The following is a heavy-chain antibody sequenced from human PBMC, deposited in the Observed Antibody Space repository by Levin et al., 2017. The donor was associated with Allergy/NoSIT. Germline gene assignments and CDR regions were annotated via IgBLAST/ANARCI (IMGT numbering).Heavy chain of an antibody. CDR2: INHSGST. CDR1: GGSFSGYY. V-gene: IGHV4-34*01. Sequence: GSLRLSCAVYGGSFSGYYWSWIRQPPGKGLEWIGEINHSGSTNYNPSLKSRVTISVDTSKNQFSLKLSSVTAADTAVYYCARGFRVATKPGYWYFDLWGRGTLVTVSS. D-gene: IGHD5-12*01. CDR3: ARGFRVATKPGYWYFDL. J-gene: IGHJ2*01.